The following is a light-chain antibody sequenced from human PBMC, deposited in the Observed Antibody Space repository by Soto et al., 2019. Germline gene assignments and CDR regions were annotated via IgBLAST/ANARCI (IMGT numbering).Light chain of an antibody. J-gene: IGKJ4*01. CDR3: QHHDNLPLT. CDR1: QDINNK. V-gene: IGKV1-33*01. CDR2: DAS. Sequence: DIQMTQSPSSLSASVGDRVTIACQARQDINNKLNWYQQKPGKAPKLLIYDASNLQRGVPSRFSGSGYGTNFIFTISRLQPEDIATYYCQHHDNLPLTFGGGTKVEI.